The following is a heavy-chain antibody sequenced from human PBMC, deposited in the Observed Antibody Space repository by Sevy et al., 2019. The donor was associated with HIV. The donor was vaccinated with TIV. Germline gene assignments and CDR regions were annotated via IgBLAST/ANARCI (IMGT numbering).Heavy chain of an antibody. CDR2: IDWDDDK. CDR1: GFSISTSGMC. Sequence: SGPTLVNPTQTLTLTCTFSGFSISTSGMCVSWIRQPPGKAVEWLALIDWDDDKYYSTSLKTRLTISKDTSKNQVVRTMTNMDPVDTATYYCARTLYGDYVRGFDQWGQGTLVTVSS. CDR3: ARTLYGDYVRGFDQ. D-gene: IGHD4-17*01. J-gene: IGHJ4*02. V-gene: IGHV2-70*01.